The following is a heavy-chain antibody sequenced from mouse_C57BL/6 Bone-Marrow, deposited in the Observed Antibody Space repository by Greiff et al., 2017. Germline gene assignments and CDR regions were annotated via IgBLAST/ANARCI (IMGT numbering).Heavy chain of an antibody. V-gene: IGHV1-42*01. CDR2: INPSTGGT. Sequence: VQLQQSGPELVKPGASVKISCKASGYSFTGYYMNWVKQSPEKSLEWIGEINPSTGGTTYNQKFKAKATLTVDKSSSTAYMQLKSLTSEDSAVYYCAYFSLLRPEFAYWGQGTLVTVSA. J-gene: IGHJ3*01. CDR3: AYFSLLRPEFAY. CDR1: GYSFTGYY. D-gene: IGHD1-2*01.